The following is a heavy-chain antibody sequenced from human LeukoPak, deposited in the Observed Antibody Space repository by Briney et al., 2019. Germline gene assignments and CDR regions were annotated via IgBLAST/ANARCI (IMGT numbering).Heavy chain of an antibody. J-gene: IGHJ4*02. CDR2: INHSGST. CDR3: ARGRSSRRITMIVVVSSWDY. CDR1: GGSFSGYY. D-gene: IGHD3-22*01. Sequence: PSETLSLTCAVYGGSFSGYYWSWIRQPPGKGLEWIGEINHSGSTNYNPSLKRRVTISVDTSKNQFSLQLSSVTAADTAVYYCARGRSSRRITMIVVVSSWDYWGQGTLVTVSS. V-gene: IGHV4-34*01.